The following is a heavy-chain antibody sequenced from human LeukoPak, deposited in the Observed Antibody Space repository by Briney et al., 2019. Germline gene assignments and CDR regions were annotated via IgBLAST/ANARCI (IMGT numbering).Heavy chain of an antibody. CDR2: SNSDGSST. CDR1: GFTFRSHW. V-gene: IGHV3-74*01. CDR3: ARGLVGAIDPLDF. D-gene: IGHD1-26*01. Sequence: GGSLRLSCAASGFTFRSHWMHWVRQAPGKGLVWVSRSNSDGSSTNYADSVKGRITISRDNAKNTLYLQMNSLRAEDTAVYYCARGLVGAIDPLDFWGQGTLVTVSS. J-gene: IGHJ4*02.